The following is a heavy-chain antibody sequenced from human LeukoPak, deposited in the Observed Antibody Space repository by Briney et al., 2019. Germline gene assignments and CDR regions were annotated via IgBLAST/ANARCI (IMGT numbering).Heavy chain of an antibody. CDR1: GGSFSGYY. Sequence: SETLSLTCAVYGGSFSGYYWSWIRQPPGKGLEWIGEINHSGSTNYNPSLKSRVTISVDTSKNQFSLKLSSMTAADTAVYYCASAATIAAAGTSFPDYWGQGTLVTVSS. V-gene: IGHV4-34*01. D-gene: IGHD6-13*01. CDR2: INHSGST. CDR3: ASAATIAAAGTSFPDY. J-gene: IGHJ4*02.